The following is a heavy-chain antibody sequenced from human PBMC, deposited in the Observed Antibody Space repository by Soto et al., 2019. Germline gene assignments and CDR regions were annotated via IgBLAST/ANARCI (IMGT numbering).Heavy chain of an antibody. CDR3: ARIQWELPYFDY. CDR2: ISSSSNYI. V-gene: IGHV3-21*01. D-gene: IGHD1-26*01. CDR1: GFTFSSYS. J-gene: IGHJ4*02. Sequence: EVQLVESGGGLVKPGGSLRLSCAASGFTFSSYSMNWVRQAPGKGLEWVSSISSSSNYIYYADSVKGRFTISRDNAKNSLYLQMNSLRAEDTAVYYCARIQWELPYFDYWGQGTLVTVSS.